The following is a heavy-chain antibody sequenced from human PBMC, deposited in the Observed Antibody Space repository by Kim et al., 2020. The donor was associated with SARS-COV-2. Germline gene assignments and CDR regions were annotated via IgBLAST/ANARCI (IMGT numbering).Heavy chain of an antibody. D-gene: IGHD4-17*01. Sequence: DSAKGRFTSSRDNSKNTLYLQMSSLRAEDTAVYYCVKDYDYGGNSDAFDIWGQGTMVTVSS. J-gene: IGHJ3*02. V-gene: IGHV3-64D*09. CDR3: VKDYDYGGNSDAFDI.